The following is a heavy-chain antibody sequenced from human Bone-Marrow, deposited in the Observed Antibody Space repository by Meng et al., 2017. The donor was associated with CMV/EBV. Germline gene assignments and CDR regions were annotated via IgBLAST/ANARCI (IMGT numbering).Heavy chain of an antibody. Sequence: ASVKVSCKASGYTFTSYGISWVRQAPGQGLEWTGWISAYNGNTNYAQKLQGRVTMTTDTSTSTAYMELRSLRSDDTAVYYCARIRGLGYCSSTSCQTYYYYYGMNVWAQGTSATFPS. J-gene: IGHJ6*02. D-gene: IGHD2-2*01. CDR3: ARIRGLGYCSSTSCQTYYYYYGMNV. CDR2: ISAYNGNT. CDR1: GYTFTSYG. V-gene: IGHV1-18*01.